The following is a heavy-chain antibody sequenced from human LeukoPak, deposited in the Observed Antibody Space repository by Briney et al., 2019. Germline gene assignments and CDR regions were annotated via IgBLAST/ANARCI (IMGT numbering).Heavy chain of an antibody. CDR1: GFTFINYW. Sequence: GSLRLSCAASGFTFINYWMHWVRQAPGEGLVWVSHINNDGSTTTYADSVKGRFTISRDNAKNTLYLHVNSLRAEDTAVYYCARGGFCSGAACRGSFDYLGQGSLFTVSS. D-gene: IGHD2-15*01. CDR2: INNDGSTT. J-gene: IGHJ4*02. V-gene: IGHV3-74*01. CDR3: ARGGFCSGAACRGSFDY.